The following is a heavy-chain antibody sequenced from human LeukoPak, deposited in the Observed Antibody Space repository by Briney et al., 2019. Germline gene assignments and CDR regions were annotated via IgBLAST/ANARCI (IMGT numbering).Heavy chain of an antibody. CDR2: MNPNSGNT. V-gene: IGHV1-8*01. CDR1: GYTFTSYY. CDR3: ARGLRDYVWGSYRYIL. Sequence: GSVRVSCKASGYTFTSYYINWVRQAPGQGLEWMGWMNPNSGNTGYAQKFQGRVTMTRNTSISTAYMELSSLRSEDTAVYYCARGLRDYVWGSYRYILWGQGTLVTVSS. D-gene: IGHD3-16*02. J-gene: IGHJ4*02.